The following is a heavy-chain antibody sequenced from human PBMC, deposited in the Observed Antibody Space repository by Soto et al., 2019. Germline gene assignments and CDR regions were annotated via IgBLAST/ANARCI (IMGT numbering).Heavy chain of an antibody. CDR2: ISRSSSYI. Sequence: SLRLSGAASGFTFISYSMNWVRQAPGNWLEWFSSISRSSSYIYYADSVKGRFTISRDNAKNSLYLQMNSLRAEDTAVYYCARDGFYYDSSGPPGTNWFDPRGQGILV. D-gene: IGHD3-22*01. CDR1: GFTFISYS. V-gene: IGHV3-21*01. CDR3: ARDGFYYDSSGPPGTNWFDP. J-gene: IGHJ5*01.